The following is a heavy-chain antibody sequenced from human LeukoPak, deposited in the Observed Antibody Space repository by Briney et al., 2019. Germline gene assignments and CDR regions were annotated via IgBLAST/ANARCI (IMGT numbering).Heavy chain of an antibody. CDR2: IIPILGIA. CDR3: ARDALFGHQSFDY. Sequence: ASVKVSCKASGGTFSSYAISWVRQAPGQGLEWMGRIIPILGIANYAQKFQGRVTITADKSTSTAYMELSSLRSEDTAVYYCARDALFGHQSFDYWGQGTLVTVSS. J-gene: IGHJ4*02. V-gene: IGHV1-69*04. D-gene: IGHD3-10*02. CDR1: GGTFSSYA.